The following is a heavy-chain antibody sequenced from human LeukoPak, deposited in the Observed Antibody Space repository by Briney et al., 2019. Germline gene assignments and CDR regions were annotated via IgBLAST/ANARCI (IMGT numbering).Heavy chain of an antibody. CDR1: GFTFSSYA. D-gene: IGHD4-17*01. Sequence: GRSLRLSCAASGFTFSSYAMHWVRQAPGKGLEWVAVISYDGSNKCYADSVKGRFTISRDNSKNTLYLQMNSLRAEDTAVYYCARDLTTAGSYWGQGTLVTVSS. J-gene: IGHJ4*02. CDR2: ISYDGSNK. CDR3: ARDLTTAGSY. V-gene: IGHV3-30-3*01.